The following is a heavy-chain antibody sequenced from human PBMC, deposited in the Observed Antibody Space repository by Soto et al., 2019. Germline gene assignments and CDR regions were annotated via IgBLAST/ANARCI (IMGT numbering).Heavy chain of an antibody. Sequence: PSETLSLTCAVSSDSISSGYYCDWIRQPPGKGLEWIGSIFHSGTPYYNPSLKSRLTTSMDTSKTQFSLKLTSVTAADTAVYYCARRGSRSSSALPSYDYWGRGILVTVSS. CDR2: IFHSGTP. J-gene: IGHJ4*02. D-gene: IGHD3-22*01. CDR1: SDSISSGYY. CDR3: ARRGSRSSSALPSYDY. V-gene: IGHV4-38-2*01.